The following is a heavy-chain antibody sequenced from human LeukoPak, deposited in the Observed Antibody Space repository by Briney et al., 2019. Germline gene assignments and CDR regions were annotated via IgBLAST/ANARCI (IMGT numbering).Heavy chain of an antibody. CDR2: ISGSGGST. J-gene: IGHJ4*02. CDR3: AKDTLSSTSPCDY. CDR1: GFTFSIYA. Sequence: GGSLRLSCAASGFTFSIYAMSWVRQAPGKGLEWVSAISGSGGSTYYADSVKGRFTISRDNSKNTLYLQMNSLRAEDTAVYYCAKDTLSSTSPCDYWGQGTLVTVSS. V-gene: IGHV3-23*01. D-gene: IGHD2-2*01.